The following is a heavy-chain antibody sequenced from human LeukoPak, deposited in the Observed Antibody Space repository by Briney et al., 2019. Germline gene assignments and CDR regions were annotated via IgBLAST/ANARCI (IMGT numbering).Heavy chain of an antibody. J-gene: IGHJ4*02. Sequence: GGSLRLSCAASGFTFSSYAMSWVRQAPGEGLAWVSSISGGSTDIYYADSVKGRFTISRDNAKNSLYLQINSLRAEDTAIYYCARRGYYDSSGYDYWGQGTLVTVSS. V-gene: IGHV3-21*01. CDR1: GFTFSSYA. CDR3: ARRGYYDSSGYDY. CDR2: ISGGSTDI. D-gene: IGHD3-22*01.